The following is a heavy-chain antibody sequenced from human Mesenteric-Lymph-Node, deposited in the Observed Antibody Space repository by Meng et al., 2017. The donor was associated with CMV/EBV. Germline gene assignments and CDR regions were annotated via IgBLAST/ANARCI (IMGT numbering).Heavy chain of an antibody. CDR3: ARLATAGQFLWFDP. J-gene: IGHJ5*02. Sequence: LRLSCTVSGGSISSGGYYWSWIRQHPGKGLEWIGYIYYSGSTYYNPSLKSRVTISVDTSKNQFSLKLRSVTAADTAIYYCARLATAGQFLWFDPWGQGTLVTVSS. CDR1: GGSISSGGYY. CDR2: IYYSGST. D-gene: IGHD6-13*01. V-gene: IGHV4-31*03.